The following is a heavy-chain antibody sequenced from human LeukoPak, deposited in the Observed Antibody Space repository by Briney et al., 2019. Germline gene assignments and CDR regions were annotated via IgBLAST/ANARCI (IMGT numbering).Heavy chain of an antibody. J-gene: IGHJ4*02. CDR1: GYSISSGYY. CDR2: IYHSGST. V-gene: IGHV4-38-2*02. CDR3: ASQRGYFDY. Sequence: ASETLSLTCTVSGYSISSGYYWGWIRQPPGKGLEWIGSIYHSGSTCYNPSLKSRVTISVDTSKNQFSLKLSSVTAADTAVYYCASQRGYFDYWGQGTLVTVSS. D-gene: IGHD6-25*01.